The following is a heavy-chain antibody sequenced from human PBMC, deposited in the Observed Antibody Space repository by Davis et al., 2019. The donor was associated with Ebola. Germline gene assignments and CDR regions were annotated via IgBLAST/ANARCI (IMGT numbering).Heavy chain of an antibody. CDR3: ARDGIGSSWYLANFDY. V-gene: IGHV3-74*01. D-gene: IGHD6-13*01. J-gene: IGHJ4*02. CDR1: GFTFSSYW. CDR2: INSDGSST. Sequence: PGGSLRLSCAASGFTFSSYWMHWVRQAPGKGLVWVSRINSDGSSTSYADSVKGRFTISRDNSKNTLYLQMNSLRAEDTAVYYCARDGIGSSWYLANFDYWGQGTLVTVSS.